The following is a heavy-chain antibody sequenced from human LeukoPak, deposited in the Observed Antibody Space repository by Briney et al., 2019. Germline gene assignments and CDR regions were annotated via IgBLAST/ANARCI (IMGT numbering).Heavy chain of an antibody. V-gene: IGHV4-61*01. CDR1: GDSINDDFYY. D-gene: IGHD3-9*01. J-gene: IGHJ4*02. Sequence: SETLSLTCTFSGDSINDDFYYWAWIRQPPGKGLEWIGYIYYSGSTNYNPSLKSRVTISVDTSKNQFSLKLSSVTAADTAVYYCASTGSNTNRDFDWYEIDYWGQGTLVTVSS. CDR3: ASTGSNTNRDFDWYEIDY. CDR2: IYYSGST.